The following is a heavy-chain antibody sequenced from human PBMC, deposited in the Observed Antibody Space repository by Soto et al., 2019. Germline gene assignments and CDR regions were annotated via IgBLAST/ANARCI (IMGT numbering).Heavy chain of an antibody. CDR1: GFTFSTYS. V-gene: IGHV3-30*14. CDR3: ARDPDTSGSYRYYFAN. D-gene: IGHD1-26*01. CDR2: ISYDGMNK. Sequence: QVQLVESGGGVVQPGGSLRLSCVASGFTFSTYSIHWVRQAPGRGLEWLTIISYDGMNKYYADSVKGRITISRDNSRNTVFPQMNSLRTEDTAVYDCARDPDTSGSYRYYFANWGQGTLVTVSS. J-gene: IGHJ4*02.